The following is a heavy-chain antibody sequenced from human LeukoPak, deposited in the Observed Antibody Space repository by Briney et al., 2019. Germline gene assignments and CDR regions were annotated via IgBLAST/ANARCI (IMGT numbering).Heavy chain of an antibody. CDR3: ARDLEGSSSTWIQSSTPHAFDY. J-gene: IGHJ4*02. V-gene: IGHV1-46*01. CDR2: INPSGGST. CDR1: GYTFTSYY. Sequence: ASVKVSCKASGYTFTSYYMHWVRQAPGQGLEWMGIINPSGGSTSYAQKFQGRVTMTRDTSTSTVYMELSSLRSEDTAVYYCARDLEGSSSTWIQSSTPHAFDYWGQGTLVTVSS. D-gene: IGHD5-18*01.